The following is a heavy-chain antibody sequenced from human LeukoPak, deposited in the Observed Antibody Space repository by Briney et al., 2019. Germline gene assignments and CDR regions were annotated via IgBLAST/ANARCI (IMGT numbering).Heavy chain of an antibody. D-gene: IGHD6-13*01. Sequence: SETLSLTCTVSGGSISSSSYYWGWIRQPPGKGLESIGTIYYSGSTYYNPSLKSRVTMSVDTPNNQFSLKVSSVTAADTAVYYCARGGNSWYADYWGQGTLVTVSS. J-gene: IGHJ4*02. CDR2: IYYSGST. V-gene: IGHV4-39*07. CDR3: ARGGNSWYADY. CDR1: GGSISSSSYY.